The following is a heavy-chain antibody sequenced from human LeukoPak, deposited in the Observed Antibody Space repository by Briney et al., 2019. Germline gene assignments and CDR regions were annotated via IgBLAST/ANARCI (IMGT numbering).Heavy chain of an antibody. CDR2: ISSSSSYI. Sequence: GGSLRLSCAASGFTFSSYSMNWVRQAPGKGLEWVSSISSSSSYIYYADSVKGRFTISRDNAKNSLYLQMNSLRAEDTAVYYCARDAQYNWNEEYWGQGALVTVSS. CDR3: ARDAQYNWNEEY. V-gene: IGHV3-21*04. J-gene: IGHJ4*02. D-gene: IGHD1-1*01. CDR1: GFTFSSYS.